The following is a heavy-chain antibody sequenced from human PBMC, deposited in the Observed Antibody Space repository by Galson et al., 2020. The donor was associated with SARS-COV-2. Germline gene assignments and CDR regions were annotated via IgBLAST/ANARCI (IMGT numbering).Heavy chain of an antibody. D-gene: IGHD3-22*01. CDR2: IYHTRTT. Sequence: SETLSLTCTVSGGSIRSYYWSWIRQSPGKGLECIGYIYHTRTTNYNPPLESRATISVDTSKDQFSLKLKSVTAADTAVYYCAREEYYYETTGTPSIAFDIWGLGTMVTVSS. J-gene: IGHJ3*02. V-gene: IGHV4-59*01. CDR3: AREEYYYETTGTPSIAFDI. CDR1: GGSIRSYY.